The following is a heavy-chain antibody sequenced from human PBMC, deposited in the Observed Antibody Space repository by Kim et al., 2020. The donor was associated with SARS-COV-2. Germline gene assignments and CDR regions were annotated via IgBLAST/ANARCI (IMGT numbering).Heavy chain of an antibody. J-gene: IGHJ4*02. Sequence: ASVKVSCKASGYTFTSYDINWVRQATGQGLEWMGWMNPNSGNTGYAQKFQGRVTMTRNTSISTAYMELSSLRSEDTAVYYCARGLRYYGSGSYYWGYWGQGTLVTVSS. D-gene: IGHD3-10*01. CDR2: MNPNSGNT. CDR3: ARGLRYYGSGSYYWGY. CDR1: GYTFTSYD. V-gene: IGHV1-8*01.